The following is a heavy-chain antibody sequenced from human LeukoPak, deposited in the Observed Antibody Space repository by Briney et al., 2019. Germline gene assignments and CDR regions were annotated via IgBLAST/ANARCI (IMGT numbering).Heavy chain of an antibody. J-gene: IGHJ4*02. CDR1: GGSIISSSYY. D-gene: IGHD6-13*01. V-gene: IGHV4-39*01. Sequence: PSETLSLTCTVSGGSIISSSYYWGWIRQPPGKGLEWIGSIYYSGSTDYNPSLKSRVTISVDTSKNQFSLKLSSVTAADTAVYYCASVYSSSWSPFDYWGQGTLVTVSS. CDR2: IYYSGST. CDR3: ASVYSSSWSPFDY.